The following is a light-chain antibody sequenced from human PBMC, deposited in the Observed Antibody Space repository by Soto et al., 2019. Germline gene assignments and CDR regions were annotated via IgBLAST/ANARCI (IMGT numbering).Light chain of an antibody. CDR1: QSVLYSSNNKNY. CDR3: QQYYSTLTWT. J-gene: IGKJ1*01. Sequence: DIVMTQSPDSLAVSLGERATINCKSSQSVLYSSNNKNYLAWYQQKPGQPPNLLIYWASTRESGVPDRFSGSGSRTDFTLTISSLQAEDVAVYYCQQYYSTLTWTFGQGTKVEIK. CDR2: WAS. V-gene: IGKV4-1*01.